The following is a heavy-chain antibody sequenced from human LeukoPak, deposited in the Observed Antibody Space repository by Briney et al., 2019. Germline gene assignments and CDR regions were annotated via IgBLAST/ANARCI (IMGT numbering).Heavy chain of an antibody. CDR1: GYTFTGYY. Sequence: ASVKVSCKASGYTFTGYYMHWVRQAPGQGLEWMGRINPNSGGTNYAQKFQGRVTMTRDTSISTAYMELSRLRSDDTAVYYCARVRTTVTTFAAFDIWDQGTMVTVSS. D-gene: IGHD4-11*01. CDR3: ARVRTTVTTFAAFDI. J-gene: IGHJ3*02. CDR2: INPNSGGT. V-gene: IGHV1-2*06.